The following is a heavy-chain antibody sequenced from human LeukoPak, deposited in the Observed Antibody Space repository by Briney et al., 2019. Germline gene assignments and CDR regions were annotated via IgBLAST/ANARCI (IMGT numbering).Heavy chain of an antibody. CDR2: ISYDGSNK. Sequence: GGSLRLSCSASGFTFSSYAMHWVRQAPGKGLEWVAVISYDGSNKYYADSVKGRFTISRDNSKNTLYLQMNSLRAEDTAVYYCARDRIGFLDYWGQGTLVTVSS. J-gene: IGHJ4*02. V-gene: IGHV3-30-3*01. CDR1: GFTFSSYA. D-gene: IGHD2/OR15-2a*01. CDR3: ARDRIGFLDY.